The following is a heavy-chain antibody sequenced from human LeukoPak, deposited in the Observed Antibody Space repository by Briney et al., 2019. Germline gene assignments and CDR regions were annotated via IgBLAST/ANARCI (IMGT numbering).Heavy chain of an antibody. CDR1: GFTFSSYW. CDR3: IGGPYSIDY. Sequence: GGSLRLSCAASGFTFSSYWRDWIRQAPGKGLVWVSRINSDGSSTSYADSVKGRVTISRDNAKNTLYLQMNSLRAEDTAVYYCIGGPYSIDYWGQGTLVTVSS. J-gene: IGHJ4*02. V-gene: IGHV3-74*01. D-gene: IGHD6-13*01. CDR2: INSDGSST.